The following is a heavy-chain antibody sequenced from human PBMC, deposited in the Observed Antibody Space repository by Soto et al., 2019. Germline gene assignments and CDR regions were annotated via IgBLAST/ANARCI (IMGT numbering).Heavy chain of an antibody. J-gene: IGHJ6*02. V-gene: IGHV3-15*01. D-gene: IGHD3-9*01. CDR1: GFTLSSAW. Sequence: LRLSCAASGFTLSSAWMSWVRQAPGKGLEWVGRIKKKTGGGTTDFAEPVRYRFAMSRDDSRNTVYLQMNSLNTEDTAVYYCTKVGRYYGVDVWGQGTTVTVSS. CDR3: TKVGRYYGVDV. CDR2: IKKKTGGGTT.